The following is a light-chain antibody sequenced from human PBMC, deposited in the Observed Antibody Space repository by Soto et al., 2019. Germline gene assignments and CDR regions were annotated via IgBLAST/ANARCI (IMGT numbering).Light chain of an antibody. Sequence: QSALTQPASVSGSPGQSITISCAGTSSDIGGYNYVSWYQQHPGQAPKLMIFDVSDRPSGVSDRFSGSKSGNTASLTISGLQAEDEADYYCSSYTSTNTLVVFGGGTKVTVL. CDR2: DVS. CDR3: SSYTSTNTLVV. V-gene: IGLV2-14*03. CDR1: SSDIGGYNY. J-gene: IGLJ2*01.